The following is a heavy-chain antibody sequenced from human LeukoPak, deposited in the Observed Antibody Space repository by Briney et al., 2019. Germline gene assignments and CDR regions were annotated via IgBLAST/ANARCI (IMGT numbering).Heavy chain of an antibody. J-gene: IGHJ6*03. V-gene: IGHV3-23*01. CDR2: IRGSGGST. CDR3: ARDSAPIAADYYHYMDV. D-gene: IGHD6-25*01. Sequence: GGSLRLSCAASGFTFRSYAMSWVRQAPGKGLEWVSTIRGSGGSTYYADSVKGRFTISRDNSKHTLYLQMNSLRAEDTAVYYCARDSAPIAADYYHYMDVWGKGTTVTVSS. CDR1: GFTFRSYA.